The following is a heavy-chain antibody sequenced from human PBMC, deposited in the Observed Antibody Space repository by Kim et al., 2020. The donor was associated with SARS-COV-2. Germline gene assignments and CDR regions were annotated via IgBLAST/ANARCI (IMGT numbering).Heavy chain of an antibody. J-gene: IGHJ4*02. CDR2: INPKSGGT. CDR1: GYIFTGYH. D-gene: IGHD2-15*01. V-gene: IGHV1-2*02. Sequence: ASVKVSCKASGYIFTGYHMHWVRQAPGQGLEWVGWINPKSGGTNYAQRFQGRVTMTRDTSISTAYMELSSLRLDDTAVYFCARSVGVGARGADYWGQGSLVTVSS. CDR3: ARSVGVGARGADY.